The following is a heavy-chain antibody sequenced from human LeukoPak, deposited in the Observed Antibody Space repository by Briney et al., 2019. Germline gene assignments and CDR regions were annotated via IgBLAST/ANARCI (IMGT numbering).Heavy chain of an antibody. Sequence: GGSLRLSCAASGFTFSSYGMSWVRQAPGKGLEWVANIKQDGSEKYYVDTVKGRFTISRDNAKNSLYLQMNSLRAEDTAVYYCASPGSVGDTGMPDYWGQGTLVTVSS. CDR3: ASPGSVGDTGMPDY. D-gene: IGHD5-18*01. J-gene: IGHJ4*02. CDR2: IKQDGSEK. V-gene: IGHV3-7*01. CDR1: GFTFSSYG.